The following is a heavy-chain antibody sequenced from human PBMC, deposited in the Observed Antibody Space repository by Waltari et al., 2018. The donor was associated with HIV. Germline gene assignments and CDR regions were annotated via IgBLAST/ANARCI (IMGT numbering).Heavy chain of an antibody. V-gene: IGHV4-31*03. CDR2: IYYSGST. D-gene: IGHD6-25*01. Sequence: QVQLQESGPGLVKPSQTLSLTCTVSGGSISSGGYYWSWIRRHPGKGLEWIGYIYYSGSTYYTPSLKSRVTTSVDTSKNQFSLKLSSVTAADTAVYYCARQRPLRGSSYYYYGMDVWGQGTTVTVSS. CDR1: GGSISSGGYY. CDR3: ARQRPLRGSSYYYYGMDV. J-gene: IGHJ6*02.